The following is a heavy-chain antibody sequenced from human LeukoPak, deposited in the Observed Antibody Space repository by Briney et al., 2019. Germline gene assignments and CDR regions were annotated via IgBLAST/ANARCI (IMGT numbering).Heavy chain of an antibody. D-gene: IGHD2-15*01. CDR1: GFTFSKFP. CDR3: AKDRGGGDGEFDY. J-gene: IGHJ4*02. Sequence: GGSLRLSCAASGFTFSKFPMGWVRQAPGRGLEWVSAISASGDVTFYADSLRGRFTISRDNSKSTLYLQMNGLRAEDTAIFYCAKDRGGGDGEFDYWGQGTLVAVSS. V-gene: IGHV3-23*01. CDR2: ISASGDVT.